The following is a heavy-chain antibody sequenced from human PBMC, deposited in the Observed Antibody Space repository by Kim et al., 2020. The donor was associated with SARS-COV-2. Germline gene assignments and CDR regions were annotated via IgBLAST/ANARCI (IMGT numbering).Heavy chain of an antibody. Sequence: GGSLRLSCAASGFTFSSYSMNWVRQAPGKGLEWVSSISSSSSYIYYADSVKGRFTISRDNAKNSLYLQMNSLRAEDTAVYYCARDQDIVLMVYTRGDAFEIWGQGTMVTVSS. J-gene: IGHJ3*02. CDR3: ARDQDIVLMVYTRGDAFEI. D-gene: IGHD2-8*01. CDR2: ISSSSSYI. V-gene: IGHV3-21*01. CDR1: GFTFSSYS.